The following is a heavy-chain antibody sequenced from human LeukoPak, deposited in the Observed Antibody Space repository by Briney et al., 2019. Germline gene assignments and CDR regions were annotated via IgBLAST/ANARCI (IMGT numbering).Heavy chain of an antibody. CDR2: IYPGDSDT. D-gene: IGHD6-6*01. V-gene: IGHV5-51*01. CDR1: GYSFTSYW. Sequence: GESLKISCKGSGYSFTSYWIGRVRQMPGKGLEWMGIIYPGDSDTRYSPSFQGQVTISADKSISTAYLQWSSLKASDTAMYYRARRSSLDAFDIWGQGTMVTVSS. J-gene: IGHJ3*02. CDR3: ARRSSLDAFDI.